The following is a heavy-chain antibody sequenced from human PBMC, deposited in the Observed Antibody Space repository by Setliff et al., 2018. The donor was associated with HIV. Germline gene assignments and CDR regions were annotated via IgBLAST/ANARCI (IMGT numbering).Heavy chain of an antibody. CDR3: ARVLDIATTGRRLGVLDI. D-gene: IGHD6-13*01. CDR1: GFTFSSYW. Sequence: PGGSLRLSCAASGFTFSSYWMSWVRQAPGKGLEWVANIKQDGSEKYYVDSVKGRFTISRDNAKNSLYLQMNSLRAEDTAVYYCARVLDIATTGRRLGVLDIWGQGTMVTVSS. CDR2: IKQDGSEK. V-gene: IGHV3-7*03. J-gene: IGHJ3*02.